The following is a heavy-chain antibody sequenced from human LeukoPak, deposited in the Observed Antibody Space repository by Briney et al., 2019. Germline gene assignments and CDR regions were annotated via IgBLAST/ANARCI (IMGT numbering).Heavy chain of an antibody. J-gene: IGHJ4*02. CDR1: DDSIDGTFYD. CDR3: LRQRFGGYSYGSNFDN. V-gene: IGHV4-39*01. Sequence: SQTLSLTCTVSDDSIDGTFYDCGWLRPPPGKGLEWFGSIHDSGSAYYNPSLKSRVVISVDTSKNQFSLEVSSVTATDTAVYYCLRQRFGGYSYGSNFDNWGQGHLVSVSS. D-gene: IGHD5-18*01. CDR2: IHDSGSA.